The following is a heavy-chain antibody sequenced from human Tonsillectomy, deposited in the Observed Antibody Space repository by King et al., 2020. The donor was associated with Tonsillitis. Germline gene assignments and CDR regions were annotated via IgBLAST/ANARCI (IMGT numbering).Heavy chain of an antibody. J-gene: IGHJ4*02. D-gene: IGHD2-15*01. V-gene: IGHV1-8*01. CDR3: ARVLPKTKLPEYYFDY. CDR2: MNPNSDNT. CDR1: GYTFTSYD. Sequence: VQLVESGAEVKKPGASVMVSCKASGYTFTSYDINWVRQATGQGLEWMGWMNPNSDNTGYAQKFQGRVTMTRNTSISTAYMELSSLRSEDTAVYYCARVLPKTKLPEYYFDYWGQGTLVTVSS.